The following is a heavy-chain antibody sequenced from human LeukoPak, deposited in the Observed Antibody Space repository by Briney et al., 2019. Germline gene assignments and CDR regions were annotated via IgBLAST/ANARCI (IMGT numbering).Heavy chain of an antibody. D-gene: IGHD2-2*01. V-gene: IGHV4-59*01. CDR1: GGSIISYY. CDR3: ERGGWSLGYCSSSSCLDWFVP. CDR2: IYYSGST. Sequence: SETLSLTCTVSGGSIISYYWSWIRQPPGKGLEWIGYIYYSGSTNYNPSLKSRVTISVDTSKNQFSQKLSSVTAADTAVYYCERGGWSLGYCSSSSCLDWFVPWGQGTLVTVSS. J-gene: IGHJ5*02.